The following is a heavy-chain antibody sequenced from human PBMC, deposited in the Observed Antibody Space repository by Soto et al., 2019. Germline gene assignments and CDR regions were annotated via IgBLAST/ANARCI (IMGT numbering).Heavy chain of an antibody. V-gene: IGHV4-39*01. CDR2: IYYSGST. J-gene: IGHJ5*02. Sequence: PSETLSLTCTVSGGSISSSSYYWGWIRQPPGKGLEWIGSIYYSGSTYYNPSLKSRVTISIDTSKNQFSLKLSSVTAADTAVYYCARRPPSGSYRNNWFDPWGQGTLVTVSS. CDR1: GGSISSSSYY. CDR3: ARRPPSGSYRNNWFDP. D-gene: IGHD1-26*01.